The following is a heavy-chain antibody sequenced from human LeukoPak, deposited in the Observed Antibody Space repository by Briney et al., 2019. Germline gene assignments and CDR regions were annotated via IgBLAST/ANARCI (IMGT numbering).Heavy chain of an antibody. D-gene: IGHD1-7*01. J-gene: IGHJ4*02. Sequence: GGSLRLSCAASGFTFSSHALSGVRQAPGKGLEWVSGISGSGGSTYYADSVKGRFTISRDNSKNTLYLQMNSLRAEDTAVYYCAKDLSWNYRNFDYWGQGTLVTVSS. CDR2: ISGSGGST. CDR3: AKDLSWNYRNFDY. CDR1: GFTFSSHA. V-gene: IGHV3-23*01.